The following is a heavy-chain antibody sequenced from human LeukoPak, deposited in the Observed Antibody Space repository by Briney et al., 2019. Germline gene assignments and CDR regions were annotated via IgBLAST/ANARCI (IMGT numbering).Heavy chain of an antibody. Sequence: KPSETLSLTCKVSADSMSDYDWSWIRQPAGKGLEWIGRISDSGSINYNPSLKSRITMSVGTPKKQFSLKLSSVTAADTAVYYCARDLMAMTDVWGKGTTVTVSS. CDR3: ARDLMAMTDV. V-gene: IGHV4-4*07. CDR1: ADSMSDYD. J-gene: IGHJ6*04. CDR2: ISDSGSI. D-gene: IGHD5-24*01.